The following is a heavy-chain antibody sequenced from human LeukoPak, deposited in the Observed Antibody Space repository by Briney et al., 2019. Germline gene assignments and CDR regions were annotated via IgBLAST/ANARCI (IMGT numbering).Heavy chain of an antibody. Sequence: GGSLRLSCSASGFTFSSYSMNWVRQAPGKGLEWVSYISSSSSTIYYADSVKGRFTISRDNAKNSLYLQMNSLRAEDTAVYYCARDRGYCSGGSCYSGADWFDPWGQGTLVTVSS. CDR1: GFTFSSYS. D-gene: IGHD2-15*01. CDR2: ISSSSSTI. V-gene: IGHV3-48*01. J-gene: IGHJ5*02. CDR3: ARDRGYCSGGSCYSGADWFDP.